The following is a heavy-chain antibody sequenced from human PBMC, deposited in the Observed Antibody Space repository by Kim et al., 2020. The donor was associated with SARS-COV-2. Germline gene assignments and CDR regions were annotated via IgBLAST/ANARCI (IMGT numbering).Heavy chain of an antibody. V-gene: IGHV4-39*01. CDR1: GGSISSSSYY. D-gene: IGHD6-19*01. Sequence: SETLSLTCTVSGGSISSSSYYWGWLRQPPGKGLDGFVFISYNGSSYYNPSRRGPFTISIYTSKNPFTLNLISVTAADTALFYCARHESPWLLLGFTFD. CDR2: ISYNGSS. CDR3: ARHESPWLLLGFTFD. J-gene: IGHJ3*02.